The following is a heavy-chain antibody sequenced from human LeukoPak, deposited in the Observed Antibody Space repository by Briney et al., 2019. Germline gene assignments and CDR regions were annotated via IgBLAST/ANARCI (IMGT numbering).Heavy chain of an antibody. V-gene: IGHV3-21*01. CDR1: GFTFSSYS. Sequence: PGGSLRLSCAASGFTFSSYSMNWVRQAPGKGLEWVSSITSSSSYIYYADSVKGRFTISRDNAKNSLYLQMNSLRAEATAVYYCAREMLAAVAAQSWGQGTLVTVSS. D-gene: IGHD6-19*01. CDR3: AREMLAAVAAQS. CDR2: ITSSSSYI. J-gene: IGHJ5*02.